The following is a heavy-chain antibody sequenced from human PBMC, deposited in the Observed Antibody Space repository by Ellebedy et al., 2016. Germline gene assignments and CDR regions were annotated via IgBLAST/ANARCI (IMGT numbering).Heavy chain of an antibody. D-gene: IGHD6-19*01. CDR3: ARDHYSSGNWFDP. Sequence: SVKVSXXASGGTFSSYAISWVRQAPGQGLDWMGRIIPILGIANYAQKFQGRVTITADKSTSTAYMELSSLRSEDTAVYYCARDHYSSGNWFDPWGQGTLVTVSS. CDR2: IIPILGIA. V-gene: IGHV1-69*04. CDR1: GGTFSSYA. J-gene: IGHJ5*02.